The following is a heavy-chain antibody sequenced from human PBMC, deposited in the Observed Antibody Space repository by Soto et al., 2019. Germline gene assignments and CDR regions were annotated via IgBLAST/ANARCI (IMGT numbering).Heavy chain of an antibody. CDR3: AKNGQWLATPPEA. J-gene: IGHJ4*02. D-gene: IGHD6-19*01. CDR2: ITDSGSTA. CDR1: GFTFGDSY. Sequence: GGSLRLSCAGSGFTFGDSYMTWFRQAPGGGLEWVASITDSGSTASYAETVEGRFTVSRDNSKNKLHLQMNDLRAEDTATYYCAKNGQWLATPPEAWGQGTLVTVSS. V-gene: IGHV3-23*01.